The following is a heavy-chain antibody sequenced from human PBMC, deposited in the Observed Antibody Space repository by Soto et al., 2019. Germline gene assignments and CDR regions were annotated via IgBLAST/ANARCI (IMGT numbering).Heavy chain of an antibody. Sequence: DVQLLESGGDLVQPGGSLRLSCAASGFTFSSYAMSWVRQAPGKGLEWVSSVSAGGDMTYYSDSVKGRFTISRDNSNNALFLQMNSLRAEDTALSYCARGDRGGSGSPASYYYSGLDVWGQGTTVTVSS. J-gene: IGHJ6*02. V-gene: IGHV3-23*01. D-gene: IGHD3-10*01. CDR2: VSAGGDMT. CDR1: GFTFSSYA. CDR3: ARGDRGGSGSPASYYYSGLDV.